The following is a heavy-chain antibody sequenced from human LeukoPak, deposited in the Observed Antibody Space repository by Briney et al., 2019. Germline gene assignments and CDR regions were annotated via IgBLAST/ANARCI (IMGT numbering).Heavy chain of an antibody. Sequence: SGGSLRLSCAASGFTFDDYTMHWVRQAPGKGLEWVSLISGDGGSTFYADSVKGRFTISRDNSKISLYLQMNSLRTEDTALYYCAKDMHYDSSGYYYVGFDYWGQGTLVTVSS. CDR3: AKDMHYDSSGYYYVGFDY. CDR2: ISGDGGST. V-gene: IGHV3-43*02. J-gene: IGHJ4*02. D-gene: IGHD3-22*01. CDR1: GFTFDDYT.